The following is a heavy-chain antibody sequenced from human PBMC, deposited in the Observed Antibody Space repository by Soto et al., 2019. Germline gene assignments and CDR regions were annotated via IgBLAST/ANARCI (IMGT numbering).Heavy chain of an antibody. CDR2: ISSNGGST. Sequence: HPGGALRLSCAASGFTFSSYAMHWVRQAPGKGLEYVSAISSNGGSTYYANSVKGRFTISRDNSKNTLYLQMGSLRAEDMAVYYCARGHYDDYGDPFDYWGQGTLVTVSS. CDR3: ARGHYDDYGDPFDY. J-gene: IGHJ4*02. D-gene: IGHD4-17*01. CDR1: GFTFSSYA. V-gene: IGHV3-64*01.